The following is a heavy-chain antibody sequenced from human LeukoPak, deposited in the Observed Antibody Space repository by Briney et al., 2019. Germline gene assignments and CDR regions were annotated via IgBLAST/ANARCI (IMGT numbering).Heavy chain of an antibody. D-gene: IGHD3-9*01. CDR2: IKKDGSEK. CDR1: GFRFSDYW. CDR3: ARDRDNYDILTGYQEAGY. V-gene: IGHV3-7*01. J-gene: IGHJ4*02. Sequence: GGSLRLSCVASGFRFSDYWISWVRQAPGKGLEWVANIKKDGSEKNYVDSVKGRFTISRDNSKNTLYLQMNSLRAEDTAVYYCARDRDNYDILTGYQEAGYWGQGTLVTVSS.